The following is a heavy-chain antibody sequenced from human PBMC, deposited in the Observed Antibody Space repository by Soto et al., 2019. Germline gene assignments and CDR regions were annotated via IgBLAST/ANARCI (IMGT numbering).Heavy chain of an antibody. J-gene: IGHJ4*02. V-gene: IGHV3-23*01. Sequence: EVQLLDSGGGLVQPGGSLRLSCAASGFTFSNYAMTWVRQAPGKGLEWVSSISGSGAGTYYADSVKGRFTISRDNSINTLYLQMNSLRGEDTAIYYCAKGGFYYDSSGYYGDYWGQGTLVTVSS. CDR2: ISGSGAGT. CDR3: AKGGFYYDSSGYYGDY. CDR1: GFTFSNYA. D-gene: IGHD3-22*01.